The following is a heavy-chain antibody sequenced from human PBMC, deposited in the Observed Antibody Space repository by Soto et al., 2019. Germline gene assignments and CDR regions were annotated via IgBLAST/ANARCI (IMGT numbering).Heavy chain of an antibody. CDR2: INAGNGNT. J-gene: IGHJ5*02. D-gene: IGHD3-9*01. V-gene: IGHV1-3*01. Sequence: QVQLVQSGAEVKKPGASVKVSCKASGYTFTSYAMHWVRQAPGQRLEWMGWINAGNGNTKYSQKFQGRVTITRDTSASTAYMELSSLRSEDTAVYYCARDRDLLRYFAWPQSSGFDPWGQGTLVTVSS. CDR1: GYTFTSYA. CDR3: ARDRDLLRYFAWPQSSGFDP.